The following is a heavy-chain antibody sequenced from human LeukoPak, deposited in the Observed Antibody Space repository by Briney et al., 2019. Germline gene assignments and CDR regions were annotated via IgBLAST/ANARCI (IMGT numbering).Heavy chain of an antibody. CDR1: GFTFSSYS. CDR3: AKHPYSSGWYFFDY. J-gene: IGHJ4*02. V-gene: IGHV3-21*04. CDR2: ISSSSSYI. Sequence: GGSLRLSCAASGFTFSSYSMNWVRQAPGKGLEWVSSISSSSSYIYYADSVKGRFTISRDNSKNTLYLQMNSLRAEDTAVYYCAKHPYSSGWYFFDYWGQGTLVTVSS. D-gene: IGHD6-19*01.